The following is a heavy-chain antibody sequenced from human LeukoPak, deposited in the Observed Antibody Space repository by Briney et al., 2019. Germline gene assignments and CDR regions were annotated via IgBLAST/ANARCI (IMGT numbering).Heavy chain of an antibody. J-gene: IGHJ6*02. CDR1: GGSISSYY. Sequence: ETLSLTCTVSGGSISSYYWSWIRQPPGKGLEWVSAISGSGGSTYYADSVKGRFTISRDNSKNTLYLQMNSLRAEDTAVYYCAKDGSAEWLSRPHSMDVWGQGTTVTVSS. D-gene: IGHD3-3*01. CDR2: ISGSGGST. CDR3: AKDGSAEWLSRPHSMDV. V-gene: IGHV3-23*01.